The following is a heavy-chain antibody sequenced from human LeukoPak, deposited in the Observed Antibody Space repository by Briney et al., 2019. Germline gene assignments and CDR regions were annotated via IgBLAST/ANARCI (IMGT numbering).Heavy chain of an antibody. V-gene: IGHV1-46*01. CDR1: GYTFTSYY. J-gene: IGHJ4*02. D-gene: IGHD1-7*01. CDR3: ARAGIITGTERYFDY. Sequence: ASVKVSCKASGYTFTSYYMHWVRQAPGQGLEWMGIINPSGGSTSYAQKLQGRVTMTTDTSTSTAYMELRSLRSDDTAVYYCARAGIITGTERYFDYWGQGTLVTVSS. CDR2: INPSGGST.